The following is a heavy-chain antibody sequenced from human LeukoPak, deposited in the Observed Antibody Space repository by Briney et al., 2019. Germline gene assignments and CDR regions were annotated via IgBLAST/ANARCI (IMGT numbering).Heavy chain of an antibody. CDR1: GFTFSSYG. CDR3: ARALAAAGTEAVY. J-gene: IGHJ4*02. CDR2: ITYDGSNK. D-gene: IGHD6-13*01. V-gene: IGHV3-30*03. Sequence: GRSLRLSCAASGFTFSSYGMRWVRQAPGKGLEWVAVITYDGSNKYYADSVKGRFTIARDNSKNTLYLQMNSMRAEETAVYYCARALAAAGTEAVYWGQGTLVTASS.